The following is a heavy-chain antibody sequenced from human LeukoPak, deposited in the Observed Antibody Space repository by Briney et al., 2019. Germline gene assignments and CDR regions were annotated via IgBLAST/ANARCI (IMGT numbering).Heavy chain of an antibody. Sequence: GGSLRLSCAASGFSLSNYGMHWVRQAPGKGLEWVAALLYDGNTKHYADSVKGRFTISRDISKNTFYLQMNSLTAEDTTVYYCARDHRPEIQYYYMDVWGKGTTVAVSS. CDR1: GFSLSNYG. J-gene: IGHJ6*03. V-gene: IGHV3-33*01. D-gene: IGHD1-14*01. CDR3: ARDHRPEIQYYYMDV. CDR2: LLYDGNTK.